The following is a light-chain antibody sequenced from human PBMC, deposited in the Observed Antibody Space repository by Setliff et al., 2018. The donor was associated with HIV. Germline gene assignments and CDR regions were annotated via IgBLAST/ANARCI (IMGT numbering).Light chain of an antibody. V-gene: IGLV2-14*01. J-gene: IGLJ1*01. CDR3: SSFGRNSLFV. CDR2: EVN. Sequence: QSALAQPASVSASPGQSITISCTGTSGDIGAFTFVSWYQQYPGKAPKLLIYEVNERPSGVSARFSCFKSGNTASLIISGLQAEDEADYYCSSFGRNSLFVFGSGTKVTVL. CDR1: SGDIGAFTF.